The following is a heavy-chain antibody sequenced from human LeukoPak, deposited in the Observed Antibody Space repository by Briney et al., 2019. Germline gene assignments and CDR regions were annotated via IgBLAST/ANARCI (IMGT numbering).Heavy chain of an antibody. CDR2: ISAYNGNT. D-gene: IGHD2-2*01. Sequence: ASVKVSCKASGYTFTSYGISWVRQAPGQGLEWMGWISAYNGNTNYAQKLQGRVTMTTDTSTSTAYMELRSLRSDDTAVYYCARGSRPQYQLLSGGWFDPWGQGTLVTVSS. CDR3: ARGSRPQYQLLSGGWFDP. J-gene: IGHJ5*02. CDR1: GYTFTSYG. V-gene: IGHV1-18*01.